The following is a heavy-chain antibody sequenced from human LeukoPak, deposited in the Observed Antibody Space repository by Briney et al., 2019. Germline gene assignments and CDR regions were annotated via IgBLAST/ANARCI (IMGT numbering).Heavy chain of an antibody. CDR1: GYSFTTYW. Sequence: GESLKISCQGSGYSFTTYWVAWVRQMPGKGLEWMVIIYPGDSRTRYSPSFQGQVTISADKSMTTAYLHGSSLKASDTAMYYCARGANWDQYYMDFWVRGTTVIVS. CDR2: IYPGDSRT. V-gene: IGHV5-51*01. D-gene: IGHD1-26*01. J-gene: IGHJ6*03. CDR3: ARGANWDQYYMDF.